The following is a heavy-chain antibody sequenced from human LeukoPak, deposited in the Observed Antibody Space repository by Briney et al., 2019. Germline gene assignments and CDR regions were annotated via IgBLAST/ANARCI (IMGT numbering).Heavy chain of an antibody. D-gene: IGHD3-3*01. CDR1: GYTFTSYY. CDR2: INPSGGST. J-gene: IGHJ3*02. CDR3: AREGASGDYDFWSGYPDAFDI. Sequence: ASVKVSCKASGYTFTSYYMHWVRQAPGQGLEWMGIINPSGGSTSYAQKFQGRVTMTRDTSTSTVYMELSSLRSEDTAVYYCAREGASGDYDFWSGYPDAFDIWGQGTMVTVPS. V-gene: IGHV1-46*01.